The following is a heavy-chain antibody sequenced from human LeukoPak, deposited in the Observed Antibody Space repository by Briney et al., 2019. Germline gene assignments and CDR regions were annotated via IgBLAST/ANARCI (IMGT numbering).Heavy chain of an antibody. CDR2: IYHSGST. CDR3: ARALSYCSSTSCYNNLFDP. V-gene: IGHV4-38-2*02. Sequence: SETLSLTCTVSGYSISSGYYWGWIRQPPGKGLEWIGSIYHSGSTYYNPSLKSRVTISVDTSKNQFSLQLSSVTAADTAVYYCARALSYCSSTSCYNNLFDPWGQGTLVTVSS. J-gene: IGHJ5*02. CDR1: GYSISSGYY. D-gene: IGHD2-2*02.